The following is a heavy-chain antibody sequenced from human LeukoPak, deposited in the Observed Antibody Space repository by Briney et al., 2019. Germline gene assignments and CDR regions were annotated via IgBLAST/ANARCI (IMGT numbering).Heavy chain of an antibody. CDR1: GGSISSYY. CDR3: ARRYSSSWYSGFDP. Sequence: SETLSLTCTVSGGSISSYYWSWIRQPPGKGLEWIGYIYYSGSTNYNPSLKSRVTISVDTSKNQFSLKLSSVTAADTAVYYCARRYSSSWYSGFDPWGQGTLVTVSS. D-gene: IGHD6-13*01. J-gene: IGHJ5*02. V-gene: IGHV4-59*01. CDR2: IYYSGST.